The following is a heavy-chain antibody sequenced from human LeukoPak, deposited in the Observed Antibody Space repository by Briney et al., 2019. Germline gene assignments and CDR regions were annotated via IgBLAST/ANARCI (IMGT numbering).Heavy chain of an antibody. Sequence: GRSLRLSCAASGFIFNNYGLVSVRQAPGKGLEWVSVISNDGRGTTYADFVEGRFRDSRDNSKNTLFLQMNRLRAEDTALYYCAKGSSGYFFDLWGQGTLVTVSS. J-gene: IGHJ4*02. V-gene: IGHV3-23*01. CDR1: GFIFNNYG. CDR3: AKGSSGYFFDL. D-gene: IGHD3-22*01. CDR2: ISNDGRGT.